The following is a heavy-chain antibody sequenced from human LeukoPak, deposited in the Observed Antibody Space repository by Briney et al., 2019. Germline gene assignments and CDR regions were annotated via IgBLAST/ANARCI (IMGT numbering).Heavy chain of an antibody. J-gene: IGHJ4*02. CDR3: ATDRRIRAAAGLEIYFDY. V-gene: IGHV3-48*04. CDR1: GFTFSTYS. Sequence: PGGSLRLSCAASGFTFSTYSLNWVRQAPGGGLEWVSYITSSSTTIYYADSVKGRFTISRDNAKNSLYLHMNSLIAEDTAVYYCATDRRIRAAAGLEIYFDYWGQGTLVTVSS. D-gene: IGHD6-25*01. CDR2: ITSSSTTI.